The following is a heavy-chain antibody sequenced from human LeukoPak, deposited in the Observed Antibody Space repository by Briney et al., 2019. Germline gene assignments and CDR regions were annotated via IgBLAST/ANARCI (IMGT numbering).Heavy chain of an antibody. CDR2: IYTSGST. J-gene: IGHJ6*04. Sequence: KASQTLSLTCTVSGGSISSGSYYWSWIRQPAGKGLEWIGRIYTSGSTNYNPSLKSRVTISVDTSKNQFSLKLSSVTAADTAVYYCARAGVYTMDVWGKGTTVTVSS. V-gene: IGHV4-61*02. CDR1: GGSISSGSYY. CDR3: ARAGVYTMDV. D-gene: IGHD2-8*01.